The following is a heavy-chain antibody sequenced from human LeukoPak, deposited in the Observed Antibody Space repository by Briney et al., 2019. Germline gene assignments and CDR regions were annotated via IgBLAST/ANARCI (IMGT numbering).Heavy chain of an antibody. CDR1: GGSISSYY. CDR3: ARSYCGGDCYLWAFDI. D-gene: IGHD2-21*02. J-gene: IGHJ3*02. V-gene: IGHV4-59*01. Sequence: SETLSLTCTVSGGSISSYYWSWIRQPPGKGLEWIGDIYYSGSTNYNPSLKSRVTISVDTSKNQFSLKLSSVTAADTAVYYCARSYCGGDCYLWAFDIWGQGTMVTVSS. CDR2: IYYSGST.